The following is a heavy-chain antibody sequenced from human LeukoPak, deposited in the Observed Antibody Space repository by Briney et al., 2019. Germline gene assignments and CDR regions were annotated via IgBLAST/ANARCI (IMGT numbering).Heavy chain of an antibody. CDR1: GYSFTSYW. D-gene: IGHD5-12*01. V-gene: IGHV5-51*01. CDR2: IYLGDSKR. Sequence: GESLKISCKGSGYSFTSYWIGWVRQMPGKGLEWMGIIYLGDSKRTYSPSFQGQITFSADKSTSTAYLQWSSLKASDTAVYYCARRPLGSGDAFDIWGQGTMVTVSS. CDR3: ARRPLGSGDAFDI. J-gene: IGHJ3*02.